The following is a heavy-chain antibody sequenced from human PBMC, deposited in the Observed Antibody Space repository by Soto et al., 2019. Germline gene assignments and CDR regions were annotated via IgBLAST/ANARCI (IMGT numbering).Heavy chain of an antibody. CDR2: INAGNGNT. J-gene: IGHJ4*02. CDR1: GYTFTSYA. V-gene: IGHV1-3*01. CDR3: ARDCSSTSCYRYFDY. Sequence: ASVKVSCKASGYTFTSYAMHWVRQAPGQRLEWMGWINAGNGNTKYSQKFQGRVTITRDTSASTAYMELSSLRSEDTAVYYCARDCSSTSCYRYFDYWGQGTLVTVSS. D-gene: IGHD2-2*01.